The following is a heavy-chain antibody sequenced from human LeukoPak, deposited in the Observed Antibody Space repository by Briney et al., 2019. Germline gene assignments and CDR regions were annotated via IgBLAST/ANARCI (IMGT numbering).Heavy chain of an antibody. CDR2: INGDGSRT. CDR3: VTGGFCTGGSCYKGFDH. J-gene: IGHJ4*02. D-gene: IGHD2-15*01. CDR1: GFPFSTYW. Sequence: PGGSLRLSCAASGFPFSTYWMFWVRQAPGKGLVWVSRINGDGSRTSYADSVKGRFTISRDNAENTVYLQMNSLRAEDTAVYYCVTGGFCTGGSCYKGFDHWGQGTLVTVSS. V-gene: IGHV3-74*01.